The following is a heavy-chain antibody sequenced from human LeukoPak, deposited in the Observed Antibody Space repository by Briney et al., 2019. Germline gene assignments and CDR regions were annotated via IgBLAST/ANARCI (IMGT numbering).Heavy chain of an antibody. V-gene: IGHV2-70*11. D-gene: IGHD6-13*01. Sequence: SGPTLVNPTQTLTLTCTFSGFSLSTSGMCVSWIRQPPGKALERLARIDWDDDKYYSTSLKTRLTISKDTSKNQVVLTMTNMDPVDTATYSCARTVYISSWYDTDYWGQGTLVTVSS. CDR2: IDWDDDK. J-gene: IGHJ4*02. CDR1: GFSLSTSGMC. CDR3: ARTVYISSWYDTDY.